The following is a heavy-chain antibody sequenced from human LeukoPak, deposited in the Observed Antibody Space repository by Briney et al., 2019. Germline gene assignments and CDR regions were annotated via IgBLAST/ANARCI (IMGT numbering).Heavy chain of an antibody. CDR3: ARVGLGYSGHDQEEGAFDI. CDR2: IYHSGST. J-gene: IGHJ3*02. CDR1: GGSISSGGYS. D-gene: IGHD5-12*01. V-gene: IGHV4-30-2*01. Sequence: SQTLSLTCAVSGGSISSGGYSWSWIRQPPGQGLEWIGYIYHSGSTYYNPSLKSRVTISVDRSKNQFSLKLSSVTAADTAVYYCARVGLGYSGHDQEEGAFDIWGQGTMVTVSS.